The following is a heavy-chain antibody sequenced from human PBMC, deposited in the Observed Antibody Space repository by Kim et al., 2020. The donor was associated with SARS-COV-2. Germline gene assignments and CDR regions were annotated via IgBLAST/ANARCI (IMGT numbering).Heavy chain of an antibody. V-gene: IGHV3-49*03. J-gene: IGHJ4*02. D-gene: IGHD1-26*01. CDR3: TRDDWPRELLPLY. CDR2: IRSKAYGGTT. Sequence: GGSLRLSCTASGFTFGDYAMSWFRQAPGKGLEWVGFIRSKAYGGTTEYAASVKGRFTISRDDSKSIAYLQMNSLKTEDTAVYYCTRDDWPRELLPLYRGQGTLVTVSS. CDR1: GFTFGDYA.